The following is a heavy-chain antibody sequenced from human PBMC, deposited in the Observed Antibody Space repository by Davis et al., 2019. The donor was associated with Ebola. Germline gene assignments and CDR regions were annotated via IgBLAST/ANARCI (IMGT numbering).Heavy chain of an antibody. Sequence: GGSLRLSCAASGFTFSSYGMHWVRQAPGKGLEWVAGIWSDGNNKYYADSVKGRFTISRENAKNSLYLQMNSRRAGDKAVYYCARGDSSSSLYHYYGMDVWGQGTTVTVSS. CDR3: ARGDSSSSLYHYYGMDV. J-gene: IGHJ6*02. V-gene: IGHV3-33*01. CDR2: IWSDGNNK. CDR1: GFTFSSYG. D-gene: IGHD6-6*01.